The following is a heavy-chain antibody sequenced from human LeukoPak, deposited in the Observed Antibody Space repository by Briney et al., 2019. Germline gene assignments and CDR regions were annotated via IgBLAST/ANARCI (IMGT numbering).Heavy chain of an antibody. CDR1: GYTFTGYY. D-gene: IGHD2-2*01. J-gene: IGHJ5*02. V-gene: IGHV1-2*02. CDR2: INPNTGGT. CDR3: VRVLVPAAQRLSS. Sequence: GASVKVSCKASGYTFTGYYLHWVRQAPGQGLEWMGWINPNTGGTKYAQEFQGRVTMTRDTSISTAYMEVTRLTSDDTAVYYCVRVLVPAAQRLSSWGQGTLVTVSS.